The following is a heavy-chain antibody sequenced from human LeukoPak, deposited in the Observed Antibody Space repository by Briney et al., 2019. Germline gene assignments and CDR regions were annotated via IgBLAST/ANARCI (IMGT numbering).Heavy chain of an antibody. CDR1: GGSFSGYY. Sequence: SETLSLTCAVYGGSFSGYYWSWIRQPPGKGLEWIGEINHSGSTNYNPSLKSRVTISADTSKNQFSLKLSSVTAADTAVYYCARGSIHYYDSSGYDYWGQGTLVTVSS. D-gene: IGHD3-22*01. CDR2: INHSGST. CDR3: ARGSIHYYDSSGYDY. J-gene: IGHJ4*02. V-gene: IGHV4-34*01.